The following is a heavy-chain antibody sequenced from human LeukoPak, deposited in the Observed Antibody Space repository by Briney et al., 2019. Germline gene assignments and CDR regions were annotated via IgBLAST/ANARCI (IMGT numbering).Heavy chain of an antibody. D-gene: IGHD2-15*01. CDR1: GFTFSSYS. J-gene: IGHJ4*02. CDR2: ISSSSSYI. CDR3: ARDLVAGGFDY. Sequence: GGSLRLSCAASGFTFSSYSMNWVRQAPGKGLEWVSSISSSSSYIYYAGSVKGRFTISRDNAKNSLYLQMNSLRAEDTAVYYCARDLVAGGFDYWGQGTLVTVSS. V-gene: IGHV3-21*01.